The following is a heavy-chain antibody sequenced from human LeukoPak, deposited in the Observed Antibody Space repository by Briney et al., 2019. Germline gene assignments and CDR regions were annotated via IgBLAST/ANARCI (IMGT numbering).Heavy chain of an antibody. D-gene: IGHD3-22*01. J-gene: IGHJ5*02. CDR2: INSDGSST. V-gene: IGHV3-74*01. Sequence: PGGPLRLSCAASGFTFSSYWMHWVRQAPGKGLVWVSRINSDGSSTSYADSVKGRFTISRDNAKNTLYLQMNSLRAEDTAVYYCAREPGYYDSSGYYSADWFDPWGQGTLVTVSS. CDR1: GFTFSSYW. CDR3: AREPGYYDSSGYYSADWFDP.